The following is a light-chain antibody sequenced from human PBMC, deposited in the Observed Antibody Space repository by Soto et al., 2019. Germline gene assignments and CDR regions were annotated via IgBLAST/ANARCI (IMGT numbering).Light chain of an antibody. CDR3: QSYDSSLSGSV. CDR2: GNR. V-gene: IGLV1-40*01. CDR1: SSNIGAGYD. J-gene: IGLJ2*01. Sequence: VLTQPPSVSGAPGQRVTISCPGSSSNIGAGYDVHWYQQLPGTAPKLLIHGNRNRPSGVPDRFSGSKSGTSASLAITGLQAEDEADYYCQSYDSSLSGSVFGGGTKLTVL.